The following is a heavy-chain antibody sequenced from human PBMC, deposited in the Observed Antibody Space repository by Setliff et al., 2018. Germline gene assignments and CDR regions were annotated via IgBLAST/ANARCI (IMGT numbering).Heavy chain of an antibody. D-gene: IGHD2-15*01. CDR2: INHSGST. CDR3: ARDHIYRGGSWYDYFDS. CDR1: GYSISSGYY. J-gene: IGHJ4*02. V-gene: IGHV4-38-2*02. Sequence: PSETLSLTCAVSGYSISSGYYWGWIRQHPGKGLEWIGEINHSGSTNYNPSLKSRVTISVDTSKNQFSLKLSSVTAADTAVYYCARDHIYRGGSWYDYFDSWGQGTLVTVSS.